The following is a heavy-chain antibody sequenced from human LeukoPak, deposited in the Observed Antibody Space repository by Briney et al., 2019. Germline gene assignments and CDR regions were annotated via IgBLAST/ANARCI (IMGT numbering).Heavy chain of an antibody. D-gene: IGHD3-10*01. V-gene: IGHV3-48*03. J-gene: IGHJ4*02. CDR1: GFTFSNFE. Sequence: GGSLRLSCEASGFTFSNFEMNWVRQAPGKGVEWVSYISSGGSNVYYVDSVKGRFTISRDNAKNSLFLQLNSLTADHPFLYYCARDRWTRGSFYFDCSGQGTLVTVSS. CDR2: ISSGGSNV. CDR3: ARDRWTRGSFYFDC.